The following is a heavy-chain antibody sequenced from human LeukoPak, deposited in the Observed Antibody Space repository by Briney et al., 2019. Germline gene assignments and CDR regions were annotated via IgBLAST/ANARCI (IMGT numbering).Heavy chain of an antibody. V-gene: IGHV4-34*01. CDR3: ARLAKVFGVVITYYYYGMDV. CDR1: GGSFSGYY. J-gene: IGHJ6*02. CDR2: INHSGST. Sequence: PSETLSLTCAVYGGSFSGYYWSWIRQPPGKGLEWIGEINHSGSTNYNPSLKSRVTISVDTSKNQFSLKLSSVTAADTAVYYCARLAKVFGVVITYYYYGMDVWGQGTTVTVFS. D-gene: IGHD3-3*01.